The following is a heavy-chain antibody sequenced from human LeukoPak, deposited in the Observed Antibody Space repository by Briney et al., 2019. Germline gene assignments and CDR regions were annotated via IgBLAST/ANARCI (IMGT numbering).Heavy chain of an antibody. Sequence: GFTXXXYGMHWVRQAPGKGLEGVAVISYDGSNKYYADSVKGRFTISRDNSKNTLYLQMNSLRAEDTAVYYCAKLSIAAAGKGYWGQGTLVTVSS. J-gene: IGHJ4*02. V-gene: IGHV3-30*18. D-gene: IGHD6-13*01. CDR3: AKLSIAAAGKGY. CDR1: GFTXXXYG. CDR2: ISYDGSNK.